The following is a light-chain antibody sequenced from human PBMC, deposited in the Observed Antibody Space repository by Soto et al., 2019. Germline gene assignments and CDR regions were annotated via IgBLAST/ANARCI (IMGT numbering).Light chain of an antibody. CDR2: LGS. CDR1: QSLLNSNGYNY. CDR3: MQALQSPIT. V-gene: IGKV2-28*01. Sequence: DIVMTQSPLSLHVTPGEPAFISCRSTQSLLNSNGYNYLDWYLQKPGQSPQLLISLGSNRASGVPDRFSGSGSGTDFTLKISRVEGEDVGVYYCMQALQSPITFGQGTRLEI. J-gene: IGKJ5*01.